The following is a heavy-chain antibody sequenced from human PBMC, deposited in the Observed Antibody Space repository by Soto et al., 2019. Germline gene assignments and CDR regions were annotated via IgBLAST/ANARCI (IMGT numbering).Heavy chain of an antibody. CDR1: GGSISSYY. Sequence: SETLSLTCTVSGGSISSYYWSWIRQPPGKGLEWFGDIYHSGSTNYNPSLKSRVTISVDTSKNQFSLKLSSVTAADTAVYYCARGLQIYYDSSGYRLSGKFDPWGQGTLVTVSS. V-gene: IGHV4-59*12. CDR3: ARGLQIYYDSSGYRLSGKFDP. D-gene: IGHD3-22*01. CDR2: IYHSGST. J-gene: IGHJ5*02.